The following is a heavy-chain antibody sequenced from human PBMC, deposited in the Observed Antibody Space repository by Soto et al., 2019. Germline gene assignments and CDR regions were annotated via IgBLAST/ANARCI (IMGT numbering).Heavy chain of an antibody. J-gene: IGHJ4*02. V-gene: IGHV1-24*01. CDR3: ATASTCGTIKPPDY. D-gene: IGHD1-26*01. Sequence: ASVKVSCKASGYTLSDLSMYWVRQAPGKGLEWMGGYVPEDGETVYAQNFQGRITMTEDAATDTANMELSSLRSDDTAIYYCATASTCGTIKPPDYWGQGTLVTVSS. CDR2: YVPEDGET. CDR1: GYTLSDLS.